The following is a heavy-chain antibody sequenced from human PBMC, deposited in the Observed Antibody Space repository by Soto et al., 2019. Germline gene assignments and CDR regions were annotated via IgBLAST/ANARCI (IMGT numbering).Heavy chain of an antibody. CDR2: VSNDGIRK. J-gene: IGHJ5*01. CDR1: GFIFSGSG. D-gene: IGHD3-22*01. Sequence: QVQLVESGGGVVQPGRSLRLTCAASGFIFSGSGMHWVRQAPGKGLEWVALVSNDGIRKYYGDSVKGRFTISRDHAENTLYLQMNRLSAEDTAVYYCARWVGGSMYDNSGKYDSWGQGTLVTVSS. CDR3: ARWVGGSMYDNSGKYDS. V-gene: IGHV3-30*03.